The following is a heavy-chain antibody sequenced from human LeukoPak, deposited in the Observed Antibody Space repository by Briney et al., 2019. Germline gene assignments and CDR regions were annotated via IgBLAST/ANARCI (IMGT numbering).Heavy chain of an antibody. CDR3: ARGVGWFDP. D-gene: IGHD3-10*01. Sequence: PGGSLRLSCAASGFTFSSYGMHWVRQAPGKGLDWVTVIWYDGSNKYYADSVKGRFTISRDIAKKSVYLQMNSLRAEDTAMYYCARGVGWFDPWGQGTLVTVSS. V-gene: IGHV3-33*01. J-gene: IGHJ5*02. CDR1: GFTFSSYG. CDR2: IWYDGSNK.